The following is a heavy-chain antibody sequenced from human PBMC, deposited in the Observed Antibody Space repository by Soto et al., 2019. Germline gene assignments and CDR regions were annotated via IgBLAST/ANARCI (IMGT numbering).Heavy chain of an antibody. CDR3: ARVKVVGVTGTWDYGMDV. CDR2: INPKSGDT. Sequence: VASVKVSCKASGYSFSDYYLHWVRQAPRQGLEWMGWINPKSGDTRFAQKFQARVGLTKDTSTNTVYMELSRLTSDDTAVYYCARVKVVGVTGTWDYGMDVWG. V-gene: IGHV1-2*02. D-gene: IGHD1-20*01. CDR1: GYSFSDYY. J-gene: IGHJ6*02.